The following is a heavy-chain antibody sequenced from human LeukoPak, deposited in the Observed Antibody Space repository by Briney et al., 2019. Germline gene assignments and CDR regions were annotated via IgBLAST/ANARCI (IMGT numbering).Heavy chain of an antibody. V-gene: IGHV1-2*02. CDR2: INPNSGGT. CDR3: ARAALGVWFGEPLGGPTEY. J-gene: IGHJ4*02. CDR1: GYTFTGYY. Sequence: ASVKVSCKASGYTFTGYYIHWVRQAPGQGLEWMGWINPNSGGTYYAQSFQGRVTMTRGTSISTAYMELSRLRSDDTAVYYCARAALGVWFGEPLGGPTEYWGQGTLVTVSS. D-gene: IGHD3-10*01.